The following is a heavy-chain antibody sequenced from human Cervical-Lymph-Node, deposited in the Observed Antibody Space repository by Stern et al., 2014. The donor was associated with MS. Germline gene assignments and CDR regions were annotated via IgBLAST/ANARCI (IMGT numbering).Heavy chain of an antibody. CDR3: AIGAFDI. CDR2: INPSGGST. J-gene: IGHJ3*02. V-gene: IGHV1-46*01. Sequence: VQLVESGAEVKNPGASVKVSCKASGYTFTNFYMNWVRQAPVQGLDWMGIINPSGGSTSYAQKFQGRVTMTRDTSTSTVYMELSSLRSEDTAVYYCAIGAFDIWGQGTMVTVSS. CDR1: GYTFTNFY.